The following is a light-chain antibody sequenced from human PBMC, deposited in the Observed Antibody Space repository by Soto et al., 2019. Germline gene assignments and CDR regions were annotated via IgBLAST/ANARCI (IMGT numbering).Light chain of an antibody. V-gene: IGLV1-44*01. CDR3: AAWDDSLNGNWV. CDR2: SNN. Sequence: QSVLTQPPSASRTPGQRVTISCSGSSSNIGSNTVNWYQQLPGTAPKLLIYSNNQRPSGVPDRFSGSKSGTSASLAISGLQSEDEADYYCAAWDDSLNGNWVFGGGTQLTVL. J-gene: IGLJ3*02. CDR1: SSNIGSNT.